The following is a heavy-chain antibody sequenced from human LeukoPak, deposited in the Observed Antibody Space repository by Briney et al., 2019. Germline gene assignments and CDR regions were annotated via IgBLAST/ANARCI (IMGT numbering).Heavy chain of an antibody. CDR3: ARVGGQWTSWFDP. D-gene: IGHD6-19*01. CDR2: NIPIFGTA. CDR1: GGTFSSYA. V-gene: IGHV1-69*05. Sequence: ASVKVSCKASGGTFSSYAISWVRQAPGQGLEWMGGNIPIFGTANYAQKFQGRVTITTDESTSTAYMELSSLRSEDTAVYYCARVGGQWTSWFDPWGQGTLVTVSS. J-gene: IGHJ5*02.